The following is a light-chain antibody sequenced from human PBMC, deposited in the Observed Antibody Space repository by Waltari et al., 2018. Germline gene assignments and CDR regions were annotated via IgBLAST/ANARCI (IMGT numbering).Light chain of an antibody. V-gene: IGKV3D-15*01. CDR2: DAS. Sequence: EIVMTQSPAILSASLGERATLSCRASQSVSTNLAWYQGKPGQPPRRLFYDASTRAADIPARFSVSGTGTEFTLTISSLQSEDFAVYYCQQYHSRPVLAFGGGTKVEI. CDR1: QSVSTN. CDR3: QQYHSRPVLA. J-gene: IGKJ4*01.